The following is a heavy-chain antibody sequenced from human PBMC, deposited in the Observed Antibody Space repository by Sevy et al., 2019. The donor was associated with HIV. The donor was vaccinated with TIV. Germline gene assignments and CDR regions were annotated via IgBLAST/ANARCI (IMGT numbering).Heavy chain of an antibody. CDR3: TTDSKKRGLSALLDY. V-gene: IGHV3-15*01. D-gene: IGHD3-10*01. J-gene: IGHJ4*02. Sequence: GGSLRLSCAASGSTFSNAWMSWVRQAPGKGLEWVGRIKSKTDGGTTDYAAPVKGRFTISRDDSKNTLYLQMNSLKTEDTAIYYCTTDSKKRGLSALLDYGAREPWSPSPQ. CDR1: GSTFSNAW. CDR2: IKSKTDGGTT.